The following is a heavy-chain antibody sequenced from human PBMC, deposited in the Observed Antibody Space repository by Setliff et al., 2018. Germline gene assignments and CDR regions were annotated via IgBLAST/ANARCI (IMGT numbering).Heavy chain of an antibody. Sequence: TSETLSLTCTVSGGSISTTDHYWGWIRQPPGKGLEWIGCVYYSGNTYYSPSLKSRVTMFVDTSKNRFSLMLYSVTAADTAIYYCARYDSSGYSENYYFDYWGQGTLVTVSS. CDR2: VYYSGNT. J-gene: IGHJ4*02. D-gene: IGHD3-22*01. CDR3: ARYDSSGYSENYYFDY. CDR1: GGSISTTDHY. V-gene: IGHV4-39*07.